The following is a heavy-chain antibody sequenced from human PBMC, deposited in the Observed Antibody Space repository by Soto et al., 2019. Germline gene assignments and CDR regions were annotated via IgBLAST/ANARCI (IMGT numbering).Heavy chain of an antibody. CDR1: GGTFSSYT. CDR3: ARVSRMSFPFGYYYGMDV. J-gene: IGHJ6*02. Sequence: ASVKVSCKASGGTFSSYTISWVRQAPGQGLEWMGRIIPILGIANYAQKFQGRVTITADKSTSTAYMELRSLRSDDTAVYYCARVSRMSFPFGYYYGMDVWGQGNTVTVSS. D-gene: IGHD3-16*01. V-gene: IGHV1-69*02. CDR2: IIPILGIA.